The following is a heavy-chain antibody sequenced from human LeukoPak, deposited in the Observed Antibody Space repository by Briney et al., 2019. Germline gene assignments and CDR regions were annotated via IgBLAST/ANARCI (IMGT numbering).Heavy chain of an antibody. D-gene: IGHD6-13*01. Sequence: GGSLRLSCAASGFTFSSYGMHWVRQAPGKGLEWVAVISYDGSNKYYADSVKGRFTISRDNSKNTLYLQMNSLRAEDTAVYYWGKVGGYSGGGGHFDSGGREPRVTVSS. CDR1: GFTFSSYG. J-gene: IGHJ4*02. V-gene: IGHV3-30*03. CDR2: ISYDGSNK. CDR3: GKVGGYSGGGGHFDS.